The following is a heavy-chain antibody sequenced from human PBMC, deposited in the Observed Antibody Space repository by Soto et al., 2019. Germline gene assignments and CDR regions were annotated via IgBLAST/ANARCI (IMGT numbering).Heavy chain of an antibody. D-gene: IGHD2-8*01. V-gene: IGHV4-31*03. Sequence: PSETLSLTCTVSGGSISSGGYYWSWIRQHPGKGLEWIGYIYYSGSTYYNPSLKSRVTISVDTSKNQFSLKLSSVTAADTAVYYCARDRLKDEWVYYMEVWGKGTTVTVSS. J-gene: IGHJ6*03. CDR2: IYYSGST. CDR3: ARDRLKDEWVYYMEV. CDR1: GGSISSGGYY.